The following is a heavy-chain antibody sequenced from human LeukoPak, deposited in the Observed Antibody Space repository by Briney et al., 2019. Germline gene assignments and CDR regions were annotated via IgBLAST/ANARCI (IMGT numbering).Heavy chain of an antibody. CDR3: ARGSSTWYFEY. CDR1: GYTFSTYG. J-gene: IGHJ4*02. V-gene: IGHV1-18*01. D-gene: IGHD6-13*01. Sequence: ASVKVSCKASGYTFSTYGISWVRQAPGQGLEGMGRTSAYTGNTNYAQKFQGKVTMTTDTSTSTAYMELRSLTSDDTAVYYCARGSSTWYFEYWGQGTLVTVSS. CDR2: TSAYTGNT.